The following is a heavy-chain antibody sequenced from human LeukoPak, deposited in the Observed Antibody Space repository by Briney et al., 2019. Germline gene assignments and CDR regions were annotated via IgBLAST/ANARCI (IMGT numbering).Heavy chain of an antibody. Sequence: PGGSLRLSCAASRFTFSSYWMHWVRQAPGKGLVWVSRINSDGSTTSYADSVKGRFTISRDNAKNTLYLQMNSLRAEDTAVYYFARGGLKVTTWLDPWGQGTLVTVSS. CDR2: INSDGSTT. J-gene: IGHJ5*02. D-gene: IGHD4-17*01. V-gene: IGHV3-74*01. CDR3: ARGGLKVTTWLDP. CDR1: RFTFSSYW.